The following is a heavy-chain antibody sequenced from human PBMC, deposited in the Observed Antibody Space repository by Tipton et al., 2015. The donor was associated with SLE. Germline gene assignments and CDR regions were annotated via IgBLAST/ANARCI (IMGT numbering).Heavy chain of an antibody. J-gene: IGHJ4*02. CDR3: ARQTDQLSVGY. CDR2: IYYSGST. D-gene: IGHD1-1*01. V-gene: IGHV4-39*07. CDR1: GGSISSSSYY. Sequence: LRLSCTVSGGSISSSSYYWGWIRQPPGKGLEWIGSIYYSGSTYYNPSLKSRVTISVDTSKNQFSLKLSSVTAADTAVYYCARQTDQLSVGYWGQGTLVTVSS.